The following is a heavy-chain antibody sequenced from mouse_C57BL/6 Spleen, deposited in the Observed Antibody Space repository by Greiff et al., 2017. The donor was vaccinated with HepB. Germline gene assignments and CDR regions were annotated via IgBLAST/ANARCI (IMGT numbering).Heavy chain of an antibody. Sequence: EVKLQESGPGLVKPSQSLSLTCSATGYSITSGYYWYWIRQFPGNKLEWMGYISYDGSNNYNPTLKNQTTITRDTSTNPSFLKLNSVTTEDTATYYGASYVMVTADFDYWGQGTTLTVSS. J-gene: IGHJ2*01. D-gene: IGHD2-3*01. CDR3: ASYVMVTADFDY. CDR2: ISYDGSN. CDR1: GYSITSGYY. V-gene: IGHV3-6*01.